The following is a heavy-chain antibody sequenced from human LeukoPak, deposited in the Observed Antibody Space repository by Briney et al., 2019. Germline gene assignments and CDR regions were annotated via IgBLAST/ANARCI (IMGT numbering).Heavy chain of an antibody. V-gene: IGHV3-48*03. Sequence: GGSLRLSCAASGFTFSSYEMNWVRQAPGKGLEWVSYISSSGSTIYYAGSVKGRFTISRDNAKNSLYLQLNSLRAEDTAVYYCARSLVVGATYPYHWGQGTLVTVSS. CDR1: GFTFSSYE. D-gene: IGHD1-26*01. J-gene: IGHJ5*02. CDR3: ARSLVVGATYPYH. CDR2: ISSSGSTI.